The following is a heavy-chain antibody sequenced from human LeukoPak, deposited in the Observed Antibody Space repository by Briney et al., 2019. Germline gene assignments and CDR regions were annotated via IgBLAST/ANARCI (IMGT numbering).Heavy chain of an antibody. D-gene: IGHD1-26*01. Sequence: GGSLRLSCAASGFTFSSYGVHWVRQAPGKGLEWVAVIWSDGSNKNYADSVKGRFTISRDNSKNTLFLQMNSLSAEDTAVYYCAGDRGAGPFDPWGQGTLVIVSS. CDR3: AGDRGAGPFDP. CDR2: IWSDGSNK. CDR1: GFTFSSYG. V-gene: IGHV3-33*01. J-gene: IGHJ5*02.